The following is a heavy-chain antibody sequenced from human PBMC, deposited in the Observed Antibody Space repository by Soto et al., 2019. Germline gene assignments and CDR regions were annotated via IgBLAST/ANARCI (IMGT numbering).Heavy chain of an antibody. CDR1: GYTFTSYY. J-gene: IGHJ6*02. V-gene: IGHV5-10-1*01. D-gene: IGHD5-18*01. CDR2: IDPSDSYT. Sequence: GESLKISCEGSGYTFTSYYITWARQLPGKGLEWMGRIDPSDSYTTYNPSFQGHVTISADKSIRTAYLQWSSLEASDSALYYSARRDTAIVRNGVDVWGQGTPVTVSS. CDR3: ARRDTAIVRNGVDV.